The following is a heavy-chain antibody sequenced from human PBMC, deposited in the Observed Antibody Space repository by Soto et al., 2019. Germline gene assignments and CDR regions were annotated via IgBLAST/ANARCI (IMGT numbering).Heavy chain of an antibody. D-gene: IGHD2-2*01. CDR2: INPNSGGT. Sequence: GVSVKVSCKASGYTFTGYYMHWVRQAPGQGLEWVGWINPNSGGTNYAQKFQGWVTMTRDTSISTAYMELSRLRSDDTAVYYCARGEDIVVVPAASGGYYYMDVWGKGTTVTVSS. CDR3: ARGEDIVVVPAASGGYYYMDV. V-gene: IGHV1-2*04. CDR1: GYTFTGYY. J-gene: IGHJ6*03.